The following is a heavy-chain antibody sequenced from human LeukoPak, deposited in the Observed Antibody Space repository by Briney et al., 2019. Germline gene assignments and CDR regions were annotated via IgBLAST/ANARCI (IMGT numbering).Heavy chain of an antibody. V-gene: IGHV4-59*08. CDR3: ARSSVSGTYSGGY. CDR1: GGSISSYY. D-gene: IGHD3-10*01. CDR2: IYYGGST. Sequence: PSETLSLTCTVSGGSISSYYWSWIRQPPGKGLEWIGYIYYGGSTYSNPSLKGRVTISADTSKNQFSLKLTSVTAAGTAVYYCARSSVSGTYSGGYWGQGILVTVSS. J-gene: IGHJ4*02.